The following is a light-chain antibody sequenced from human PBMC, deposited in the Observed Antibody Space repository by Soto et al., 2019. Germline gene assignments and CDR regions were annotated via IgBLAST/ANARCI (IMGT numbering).Light chain of an antibody. CDR3: SSYTASRTK. CDR1: NSDIGTYIY. V-gene: IGLV2-14*01. J-gene: IGLJ2*01. CDR2: DVS. Sequence: QSALTQPASVSGSPVQSITISCTGTNSDIGTYIYVSWYQQHPGKAPKLLIYDVSNRPSGVSNRFSGSKSGNTASLTISGLQAEDEADYYCSSYTASRTKFGGGTKLTVL.